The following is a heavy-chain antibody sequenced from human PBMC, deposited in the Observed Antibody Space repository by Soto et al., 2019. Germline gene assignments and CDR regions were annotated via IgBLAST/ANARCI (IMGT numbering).Heavy chain of an antibody. J-gene: IGHJ4*02. CDR2: IYTDGSRA. CDR1: GFTFSSYW. V-gene: IGHV3-74*01. Sequence: EVQLVECGGGLVQPGGSLRLSCAASGFTFSSYWMHWVRQVPGKGLVWVSRIYTDGSRADYADSVKGRFTISRDNAKNTVYLQVNSLGAEDTAVYYCARGARNYYYFDYWGQGTLVTVSS. D-gene: IGHD1-7*01. CDR3: ARGARNYYYFDY.